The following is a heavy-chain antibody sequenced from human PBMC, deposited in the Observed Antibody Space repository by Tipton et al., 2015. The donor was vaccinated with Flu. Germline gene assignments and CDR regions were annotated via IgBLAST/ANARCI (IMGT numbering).Heavy chain of an antibody. V-gene: IGHV1-46*01. Sequence: QMQLVQSGAEVKKPGASVKVSCKASGYTFTSYYMHWVRQAPGQGLEWMGIINPSGGSTSYAQKFQGRVTMTRDTSTSTVYMELSSLRSEDTAVYYCARVLLWFGEPVGDAFDIWGQGTMVTVSS. J-gene: IGHJ3*02. CDR3: ARVLLWFGEPVGDAFDI. D-gene: IGHD3-10*01. CDR2: INPSGGST. CDR1: GYTFTSYY.